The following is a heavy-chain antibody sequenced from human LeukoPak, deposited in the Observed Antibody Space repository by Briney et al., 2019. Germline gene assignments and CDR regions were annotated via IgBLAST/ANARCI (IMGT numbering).Heavy chain of an antibody. D-gene: IGHD2-2*01. CDR3: ARDLTHCSSTSCSYGEFDY. CDR2: INWNGGGT. Sequence: PGGSLRLSCAASGFTFSSYSMYSVRQAPGKGLEWVSGINWNGGGTGYADSVKGRFTISRDNAKNSLYLQMNSLRAEDTALYYCARDLTHCSSTSCSYGEFDYWGQGTLVTVSS. J-gene: IGHJ4*02. V-gene: IGHV3-20*04. CDR1: GFTFSSYS.